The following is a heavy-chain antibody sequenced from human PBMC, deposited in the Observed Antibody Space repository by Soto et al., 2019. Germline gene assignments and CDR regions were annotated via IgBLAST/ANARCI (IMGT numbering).Heavy chain of an antibody. J-gene: IGHJ4*02. CDR1: GFPFSSFS. V-gene: IGHV3-21*02. Sequence: PLVESGGGLVQPGGSLRLSCVASGFPFSSFSLNWIRQAPGKGLEWVSSIGRVSTYIYYADSVRGRFTVSRDNAKNSVYLQMNGLTAEDSGIYYCARVTAGSGSYQIDLWGQGTLVTVSS. D-gene: IGHD3-10*01. CDR3: ARVTAGSGSYQIDL. CDR2: IGRVSTYI.